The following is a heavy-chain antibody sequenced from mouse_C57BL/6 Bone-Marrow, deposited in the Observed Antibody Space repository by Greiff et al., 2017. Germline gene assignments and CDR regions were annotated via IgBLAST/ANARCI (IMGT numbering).Heavy chain of an antibody. D-gene: IGHD2-4*01. V-gene: IGHV1-39*01. CDR3: ARGYDYDYAMDY. CDR1: GYSFTGYN. CDR2: INPNYGTT. J-gene: IGHJ4*01. Sequence: VEPGASVKISCKASGYSFTGYNMNWVKQSNGKSLEWIGVINPNYGTTSYNQKFKGKATLTVDQSSSTAYMQLNSLTSEDSAVYYCARGYDYDYAMDYWGQGTSVTVSS.